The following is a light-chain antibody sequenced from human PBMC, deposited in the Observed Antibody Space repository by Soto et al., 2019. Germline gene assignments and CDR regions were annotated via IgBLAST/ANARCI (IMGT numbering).Light chain of an antibody. Sequence: QSVLTQPPSVSGAPGQRVTISCTGSSSNIGAGYDVQWYQQLPGAAPKLLIFGNSNRPSGVPDRFSGSRSGTSASLAITGLQAEDEADYFCQSYDISLSVSVIFGGGTNVTVL. V-gene: IGLV1-40*01. CDR3: QSYDISLSVSVI. J-gene: IGLJ2*01. CDR2: GNS. CDR1: SSNIGAGYD.